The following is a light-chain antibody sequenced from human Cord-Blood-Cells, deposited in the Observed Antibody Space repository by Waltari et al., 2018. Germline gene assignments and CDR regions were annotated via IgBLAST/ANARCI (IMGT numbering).Light chain of an antibody. CDR3: VLYMGSGISV. J-gene: IGLJ3*02. CDR2: STN. Sequence: QTVVTQEPSFSVSPGGTVTLTCGLSSGPVSTSYYPIWYQQTPGQAPRTLIYSTNTRSSGVPDRFSGSILGNKAALTITGAQVDDESDYYCVLYMGSGISVFGGGTKLTVL. CDR1: SGPVSTSYY. V-gene: IGLV8-61*01.